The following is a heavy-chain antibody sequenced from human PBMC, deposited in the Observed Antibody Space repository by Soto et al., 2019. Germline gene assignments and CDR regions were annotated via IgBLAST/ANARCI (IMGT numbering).Heavy chain of an antibody. CDR1: GYSFTSYW. CDR2: IDPSDSYT. Sequence: GGSLKISCKGSGYSFTSYWISWVRQMPGKGLEWMGRIDPSDSYTNYSPSFQGHVTISADKSISTAYLQWSSLKASDTAMYYCARQVRYFDWLQQYYFDYWGQGTLVTVSS. D-gene: IGHD3-9*01. V-gene: IGHV5-10-1*01. J-gene: IGHJ4*02. CDR3: ARQVRYFDWLQQYYFDY.